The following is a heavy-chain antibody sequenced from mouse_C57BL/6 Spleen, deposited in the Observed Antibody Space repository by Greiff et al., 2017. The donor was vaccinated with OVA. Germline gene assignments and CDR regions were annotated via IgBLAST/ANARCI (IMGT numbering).Heavy chain of an antibody. Sequence: EVQVVESGGGLVKPGGSLKLSCAASGFTFSDYGMHWVRQAPEKGLEWVAYISSGSSTIYYADTVKGRFTISRDNAKNTLFLQMTSLRSEDTAMYYCARGWYSNHWYFDVWGTGTTVTVSS. D-gene: IGHD2-5*01. CDR3: ARGWYSNHWYFDV. J-gene: IGHJ1*03. CDR2: ISSGSSTI. V-gene: IGHV5-17*01. CDR1: GFTFSDYG.